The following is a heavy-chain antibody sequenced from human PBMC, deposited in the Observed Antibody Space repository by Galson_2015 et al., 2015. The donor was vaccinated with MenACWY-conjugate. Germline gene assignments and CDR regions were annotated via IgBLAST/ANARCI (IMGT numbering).Heavy chain of an antibody. CDR2: IKQDGGEK. CDR1: GFTFSTYW. J-gene: IGHJ3*02. D-gene: IGHD6-13*01. CDR3: VRDVFRSSSSWYDPDAFDN. Sequence: SLRLSCAASGFTFSTYWMNWVRQAPGKGLEWVANIKQDGGEKYYVDSVKGRFTISRDNAKNLLHLQMNSLRAEDTAVYYCVRDVFRSSSSWYDPDAFDNWGQGTMVTVSS. V-gene: IGHV3-7*01.